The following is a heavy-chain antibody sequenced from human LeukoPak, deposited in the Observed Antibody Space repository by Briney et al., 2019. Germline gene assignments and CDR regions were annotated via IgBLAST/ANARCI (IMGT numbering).Heavy chain of an antibody. Sequence: SQTLSLTCAISGDSFSANGGAWNWIRQSPSRGLEWLGRTYYRSKWYNDYAVSVKSRITINPDTSKNQFSLQLNSVTPEDTAVYYCARVPYYDFQADAFDIWGQGTMVTVSS. V-gene: IGHV6-1*01. D-gene: IGHD3-3*01. CDR3: ARVPYYDFQADAFDI. CDR1: GDSFSANGGA. CDR2: TYYRSKWYN. J-gene: IGHJ3*02.